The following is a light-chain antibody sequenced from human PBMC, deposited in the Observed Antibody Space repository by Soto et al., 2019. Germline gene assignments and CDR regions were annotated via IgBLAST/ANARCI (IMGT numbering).Light chain of an antibody. Sequence: AIRMTQSPSSLSASTGDRVTITCRASQGISSYLAWYQQKPGKAPKLLIYAASTLQGGVPSRFSGSGSGTDFTLTSSCLQSEDFATYYCQQYCSYPITFGQGTRLEIK. CDR3: QQYCSYPIT. V-gene: IGKV1-8*01. J-gene: IGKJ5*01. CDR2: AAS. CDR1: QGISSY.